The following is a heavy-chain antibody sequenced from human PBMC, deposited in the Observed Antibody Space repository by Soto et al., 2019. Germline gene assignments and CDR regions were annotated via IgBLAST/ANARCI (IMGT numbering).Heavy chain of an antibody. D-gene: IGHD6-13*01. CDR1: GFTFSSYW. CDR2: IEGDGSST. J-gene: IGHJ3*01. Sequence: EVQLVESGGGLVQPGGSLRLSCAASGFTFSSYWMHWVRQAPGKGLEWVSRIEGDGSSTTSADSVKGRFTVSRDEARNTLYLQKSSLRYYDTAIYYCARVGLDTAGFFDVWGQGTMVTVSS. CDR3: ARVGLDTAGFFDV. V-gene: IGHV3-74*01.